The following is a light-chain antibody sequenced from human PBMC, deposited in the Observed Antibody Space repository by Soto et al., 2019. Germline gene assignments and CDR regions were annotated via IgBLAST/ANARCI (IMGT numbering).Light chain of an antibody. J-gene: IGKJ1*01. V-gene: IGKV3-20*01. CDR2: GAS. CDR1: QNIGSN. CDR3: QQYGGLPQT. Sequence: EVVVTQSPATLSASPGERVILSCRASQNIGSNLAWYQQRPGQAPRLLMYGASTRATETPARVSGSGSATDFTLTITRLEPEDFAVYYCQQYGGLPQTFGQGTKVDIK.